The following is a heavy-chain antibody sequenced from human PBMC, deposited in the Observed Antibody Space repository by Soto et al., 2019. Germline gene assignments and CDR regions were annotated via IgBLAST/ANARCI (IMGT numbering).Heavy chain of an antibody. D-gene: IGHD4-17*01. CDR1: GYTFTSYA. CDR2: INAGNGNT. J-gene: IGHJ5*02. Sequence: ASVKVSCKASGYTFTSYAMHWVRQAPGQRLEWMGWINAGNGNTKYSQKFQGRVTITGDTSASTAYMELSSLRSEDTAVYYCARVRPYGDYVWFDPWGQGTLVTVSS. V-gene: IGHV1-3*01. CDR3: ARVRPYGDYVWFDP.